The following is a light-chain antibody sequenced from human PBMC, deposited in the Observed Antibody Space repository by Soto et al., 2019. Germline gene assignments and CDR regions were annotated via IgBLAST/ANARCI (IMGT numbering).Light chain of an antibody. CDR2: VNS. CDR3: QSYDSSLSGYVV. Sequence: QSVLTQPPSVSGAPGQRVTISCTGSRSNIGAGYDVHWYQQLPGTAPKLLIYVNSNRTSGVPDRFSGSKSGTSASLAITGLQAEDEADYYCQSYDSSLSGYVVFGGGTQLTVL. CDR1: RSNIGAGYD. V-gene: IGLV1-40*01. J-gene: IGLJ2*01.